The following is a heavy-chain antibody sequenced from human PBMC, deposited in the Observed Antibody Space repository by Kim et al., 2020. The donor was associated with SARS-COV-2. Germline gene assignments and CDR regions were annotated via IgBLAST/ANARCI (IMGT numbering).Heavy chain of an antibody. CDR3: TRHSSRTTGTHYYYYGMDV. D-gene: IGHD1-1*01. CDR1: GFTFSGSA. V-gene: IGHV3-73*01. J-gene: IGHJ6*02. Sequence: GGSLRLSCVASGFTFSGSAMHWVRQASGKGLEWVGRIRSKANSYATAYAASVKGRFTISRDDSKNTAYLQMNSLKTEDTAVYYCTRHSSRTTGTHYYYYGMDVWGQGTTVTVSS. CDR2: IRSKANSYAT.